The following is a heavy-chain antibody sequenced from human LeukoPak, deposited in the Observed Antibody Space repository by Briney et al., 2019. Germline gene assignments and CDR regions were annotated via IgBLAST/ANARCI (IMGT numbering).Heavy chain of an antibody. CDR2: ISGSGGST. V-gene: IGHV3-23*01. CDR3: AKKVGYDFWSGPNYFDY. D-gene: IGHD3-3*01. Sequence: GGSLRLSCAASGFTCSSYAMSWVRQAPGKGLEWVSAISGSGGSTYYADSVKGRFTISRENSKNTLYLQMNSLRAEDTAVYYCAKKVGYDFWSGPNYFDYWGQGTLVTVSS. J-gene: IGHJ4*02. CDR1: GFTCSSYA.